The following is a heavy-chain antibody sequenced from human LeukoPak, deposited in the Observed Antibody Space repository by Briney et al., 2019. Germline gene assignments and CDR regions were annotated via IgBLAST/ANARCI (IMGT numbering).Heavy chain of an antibody. CDR1: GYTFTDYY. CDR2: VDPEDGET. V-gene: IGHV1-69-2*01. D-gene: IGHD1-26*01. CDR3: ATLSGSYYENDY. J-gene: IGHJ4*02. Sequence: ASVKVSCKASGYTFTDYYMHWVQQAPGKGLEWMGRVDPEDGETIYAEKFQGRVTITADTSTDTAYMELSSLRSEDTAVYYCATLSGSYYENDYWGQGTLVTVSS.